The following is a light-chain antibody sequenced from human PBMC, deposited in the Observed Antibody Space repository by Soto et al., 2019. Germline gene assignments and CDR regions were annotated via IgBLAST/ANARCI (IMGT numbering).Light chain of an antibody. J-gene: IGKJ4*01. Sequence: DIVMTQSPDSLALSLGERATMNCKSSQSVLYSSDNKNYLSWYQHKPGQPPKLLIYWASTRESGVPDLFSGSGSGTDFTRTISGLQADDVAVYYCHQYYTTPRLTFGGGTRVEI. CDR1: QSVLYSSDNKNY. CDR2: WAS. CDR3: HQYYTTPRLT. V-gene: IGKV4-1*01.